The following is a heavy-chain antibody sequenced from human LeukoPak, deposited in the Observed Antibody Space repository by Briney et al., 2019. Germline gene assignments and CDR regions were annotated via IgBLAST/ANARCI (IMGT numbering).Heavy chain of an antibody. J-gene: IGHJ4*02. V-gene: IGHV1-69*01. CDR1: GGTFSSYA. CDR3: VVEMATISSPFETCGSLY. CDR2: IIPIFGTA. Sequence: SVKVSCKASGGTFSSYAISWVRQAPGQGLEWMGGIIPIFGTANYAQKFQGRVTITADESTSTAYMELSSLRSEDTAVYYCVVEMATISSPFETCGSLYWGQGTLVTVSS. D-gene: IGHD5-24*01.